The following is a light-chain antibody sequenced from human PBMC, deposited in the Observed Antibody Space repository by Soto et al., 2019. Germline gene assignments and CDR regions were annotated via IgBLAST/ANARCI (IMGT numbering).Light chain of an antibody. V-gene: IGLV2-14*01. Sequence: QSVLTQPASVSGSPGQSITISCTGTSSDVGGYNYVSWYQQHPGRAPKLMIYDVIHRPSGVSDRFSGSKSGNTASLTISRLQAEDDGDYYCTSYTGSSTYVFGTGTKLTVL. CDR3: TSYTGSSTYV. J-gene: IGLJ1*01. CDR1: SSDVGGYNY. CDR2: DVI.